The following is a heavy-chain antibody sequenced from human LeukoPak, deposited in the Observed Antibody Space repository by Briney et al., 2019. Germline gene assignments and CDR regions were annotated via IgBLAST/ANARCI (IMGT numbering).Heavy chain of an antibody. Sequence: SETLSLTCSVSGASMRRYYWSWIRQPPGKGLEWIGYIYYDGSTTYNPSLKSRVTISVDTSKNQFSLKLSSVTAADTAVYYCARSNIYSSNWKFDYWGQGTLVAVSS. V-gene: IGHV4-59*08. D-gene: IGHD6-13*01. J-gene: IGHJ4*02. CDR3: ARSNIYSSNWKFDY. CDR1: GASMRRYY. CDR2: IYYDGST.